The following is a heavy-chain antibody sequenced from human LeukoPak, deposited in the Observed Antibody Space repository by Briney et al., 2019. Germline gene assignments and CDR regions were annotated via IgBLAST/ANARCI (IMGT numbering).Heavy chain of an antibody. J-gene: IGHJ4*02. CDR2: ISAYNGDT. CDR1: GYTFTNYA. V-gene: IGHV1-18*01. D-gene: IGHD4-23*01. CDR3: ARDLRGGNCDY. Sequence: GASVKVSCKTSGYTFTNYAITWERQAPGQGVEWMGWISAYNGDTDYAQNLQDRVTMTTDTSTSTAYMELRSLRSDDTAVYYCARDLRGGNCDYWGQGTLVTVSS.